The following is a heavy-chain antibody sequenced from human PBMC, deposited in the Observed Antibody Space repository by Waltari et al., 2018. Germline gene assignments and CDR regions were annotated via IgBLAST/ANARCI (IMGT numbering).Heavy chain of an antibody. CDR2: IIPIFGTA. J-gene: IGHJ3*02. Sequence: QVQLVQSGAEVKKPGSSVKVSCKASGGTFSSYAISWVRQAPGQGLEWMGGIIPIFGTANYAQKFQGRVTITTDESTSTAYMELSSLRSEDTAVYYCARVSRVLYCSDTSCAFDIWGQGTMVIVSS. CDR1: GGTFSSYA. D-gene: IGHD2-15*01. V-gene: IGHV1-69*05. CDR3: ARVSRVLYCSDTSCAFDI.